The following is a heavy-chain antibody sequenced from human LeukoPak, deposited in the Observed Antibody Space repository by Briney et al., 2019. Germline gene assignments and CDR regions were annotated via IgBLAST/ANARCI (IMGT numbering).Heavy chain of an antibody. CDR1: GGSFSGYY. V-gene: IGHV4-34*01. Sequence: SETLSLTCAVYGGSFSGYYWSWIRQPPGKGLEWIGEINHSGGTNCNPSLKSRVTISVDTSKNQFSLKLSSVTAADTAVYYCARGLRGIVVVPAAVVRTKYYYYYMDVWGKGTTVTVSS. D-gene: IGHD2-2*01. CDR2: INHSGGT. CDR3: ARGLRGIVVVPAAVVRTKYYYYYMDV. J-gene: IGHJ6*03.